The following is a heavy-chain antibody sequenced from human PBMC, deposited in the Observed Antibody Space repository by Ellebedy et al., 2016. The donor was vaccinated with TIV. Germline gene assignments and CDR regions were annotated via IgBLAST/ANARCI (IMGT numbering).Heavy chain of an antibody. Sequence: ASVKVSCKASGYTFTGYYMHWVRQAPGQGLEWMGWISAYNGNTNYAQKLQGRVTMTTDTSTSTAYMELRSLRSEDTAVYYCARDRYNWNDNYYYYGMDVWGQGTTVTVSS. CDR3: ARDRYNWNDNYYYYGMDV. J-gene: IGHJ6*02. CDR1: GYTFTGYY. D-gene: IGHD1-1*01. V-gene: IGHV1-18*04. CDR2: ISAYNGNT.